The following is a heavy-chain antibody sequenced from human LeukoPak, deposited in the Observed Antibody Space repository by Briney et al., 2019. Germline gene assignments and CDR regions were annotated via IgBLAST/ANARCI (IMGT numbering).Heavy chain of an antibody. D-gene: IGHD2-15*01. J-gene: IGHJ4*02. V-gene: IGHV3-30*02. Sequence: GGSLRLSCAASGFTFSSYSMHWVRQAPGKGLEWVAFIRYDGSNKYYADSVKGRFTISRDNSKNTLYLQMNSLRAEDTAVYYCAKDQRCSGGSCYSFHFDYWDQGTLVTVSS. CDR1: GFTFSSYS. CDR2: IRYDGSNK. CDR3: AKDQRCSGGSCYSFHFDY.